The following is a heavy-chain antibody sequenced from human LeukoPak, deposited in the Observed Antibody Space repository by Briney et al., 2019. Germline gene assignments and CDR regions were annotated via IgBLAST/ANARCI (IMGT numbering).Heavy chain of an antibody. D-gene: IGHD1-26*01. J-gene: IGHJ4*02. Sequence: PSETLSLTCTVSGGSFSSCSYYWSWIRQPPGKGLEWIGYIYYSGSTNYNPSLKSRVTISVDTSKNQFSLKLSYVTAADTAVYYGARGNGGSYFDCWGQGTLVTVSS. CDR1: GGSFSSCSYY. CDR3: ARGNGGSYFDC. V-gene: IGHV4-61*01. CDR2: IYYSGST.